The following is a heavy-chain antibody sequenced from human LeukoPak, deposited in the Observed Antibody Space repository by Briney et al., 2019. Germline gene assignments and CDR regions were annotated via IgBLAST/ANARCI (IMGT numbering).Heavy chain of an antibody. CDR2: IYHSGST. CDR1: GYSISSGYY. V-gene: IGHV4-38-2*01. CDR3: ARHRGGVVVPAADDAFDI. Sequence: SETLSLTCAVSGYSISSGYYWGWIRQPPGRGLEWIGSIYHSGSTYYNPSLKSRVTISVDTSKIQFSLKLSSVTAADTAVYYCARHRGGVVVPAADDAFDIWGQGTMVTVSS. D-gene: IGHD2-2*01. J-gene: IGHJ3*02.